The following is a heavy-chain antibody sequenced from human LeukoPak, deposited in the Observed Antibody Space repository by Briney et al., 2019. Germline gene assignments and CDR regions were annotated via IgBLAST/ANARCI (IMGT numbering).Heavy chain of an antibody. CDR2: ISWNSGSI. Sequence: AGGSLRLSCAASGFTFDDYAMHWVRQAPGKGLEWVAGISWNSGSIDYADSVKGRFTISRDNAMNSLDLQMNSLGPEDTAVYYCARDPYSGNYGNYYYYYMDVWGKGTTVTISS. J-gene: IGHJ6*03. V-gene: IGHV3-9*01. CDR1: GFTFDDYA. D-gene: IGHD1-26*01. CDR3: ARDPYSGNYGNYYYYYMDV.